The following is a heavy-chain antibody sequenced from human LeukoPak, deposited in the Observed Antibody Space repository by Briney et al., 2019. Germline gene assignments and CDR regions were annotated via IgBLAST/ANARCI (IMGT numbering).Heavy chain of an antibody. CDR3: ARAGNYYFEY. CDR1: GFTFINYG. CDR2: ISGSGGNT. D-gene: IGHD3-10*01. Sequence: QPGGSLRLSCEASGFTFINYGMSWVRQAPGKGXXWVSGISGSGGNTYYADSVKGRFTVSRDNAQNTLYLQMSSLRAEDTAVYYCARAGNYYFEYWGQGALVTVSS. J-gene: IGHJ4*02. V-gene: IGHV3-23*01.